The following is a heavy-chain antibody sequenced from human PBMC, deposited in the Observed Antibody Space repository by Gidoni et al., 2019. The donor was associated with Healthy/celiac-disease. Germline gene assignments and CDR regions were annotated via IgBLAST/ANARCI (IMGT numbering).Heavy chain of an antibody. CDR1: GYTFTRYY. CDR3: ARERPWNDDGGHFDY. J-gene: IGHJ4*02. CDR2: INPSGGST. Sequence: QVQLVQSGAEVTKPGASVKVSCTASGYTFTRYYMHWVRQAPGQGLEWMGIINPSGGSTSYAQKFQGRVTMTRDTSTSTVYMELSSLRSEDTAVYYCARERPWNDDGGHFDYWGQGTLVTVSS. V-gene: IGHV1-46*01. D-gene: IGHD1-1*01.